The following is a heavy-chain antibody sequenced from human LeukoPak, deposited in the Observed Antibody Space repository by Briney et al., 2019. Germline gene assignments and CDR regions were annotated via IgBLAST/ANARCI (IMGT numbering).Heavy chain of an antibody. Sequence: PGGSLRLSCAASGFTFSSFAMGWVRQAPGKGLEWVSAISGSGGSTYYADSVKGRFTISRDNSKNTLYLQMNSLRAEDTAVYYCAKDSLYSSSWYLLDYWGQGTLVTVSS. CDR1: GFTFSSFA. CDR2: ISGSGGST. V-gene: IGHV3-23*01. J-gene: IGHJ4*02. D-gene: IGHD6-13*01. CDR3: AKDSLYSSSWYLLDY.